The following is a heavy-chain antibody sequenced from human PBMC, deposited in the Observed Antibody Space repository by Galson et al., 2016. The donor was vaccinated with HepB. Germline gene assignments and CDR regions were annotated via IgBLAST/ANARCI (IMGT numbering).Heavy chain of an antibody. J-gene: IGHJ5*01. CDR1: GFTVSTDY. CDR3: TRDGWTSNWFGS. D-gene: IGHD6-19*01. Sequence: SLRLSCAGSGFTVSTDYMSWVRQAPGKGLEWVSIIYSGGSTYYADSVKGRFSISRDNSKNTLYLQMDSLRVEDTAVYYCTRDGWTSNWFGSWGQGTLVTVSS. V-gene: IGHV3-66*02. CDR2: IYSGGST.